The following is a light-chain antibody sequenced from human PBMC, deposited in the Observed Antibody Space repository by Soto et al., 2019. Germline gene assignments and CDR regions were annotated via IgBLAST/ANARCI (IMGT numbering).Light chain of an antibody. J-gene: IGKJ5*01. V-gene: IGKV3-15*01. Sequence: EMVLTQSLDTLSVSPGERATLSCRASQSVGSLLAWYQQKPGQAPRLLIYRASSRATGISGSFSGSGSGTEFTLTITSLQSEDFAVYYCQQYNEWPITFGQGTRLEI. CDR3: QQYNEWPIT. CDR2: RAS. CDR1: QSVGSL.